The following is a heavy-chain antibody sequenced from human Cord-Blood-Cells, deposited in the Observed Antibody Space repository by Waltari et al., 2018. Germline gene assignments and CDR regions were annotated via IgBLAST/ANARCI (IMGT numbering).Heavy chain of an antibody. CDR3: ARKRYYDSSGYYYFKKNDAFDI. Sequence: QVQLQQWVAGLLKPSETLSLTCAVYGGSFSGYYWSWIRQPPGKGLEWIGEINHSGSTNYNPSLKSRVTISVDTSKNQFSLKLSSVTAADTAVYYCARKRYYDSSGYYYFKKNDAFDIWGQGTMVTVSS. D-gene: IGHD3-22*01. CDR1: GGSFSGYY. V-gene: IGHV4-34*01. J-gene: IGHJ3*02. CDR2: INHSGST.